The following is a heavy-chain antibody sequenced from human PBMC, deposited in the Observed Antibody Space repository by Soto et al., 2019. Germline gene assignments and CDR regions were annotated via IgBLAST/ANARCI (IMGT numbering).Heavy chain of an antibody. CDR1: GGSVSSSSYY. J-gene: IGHJ4*02. CDR3: ARVQGGVXIDY. V-gene: IGHV4-61*01. D-gene: IGHD3-3*01. Sequence: PSETLSLTCTVSGGSVSSSSYYWSWIRQPPGKGLEWIGYISYTGSTYYNPSLKSRVTISVDTSKNQLSLKLTSVTAADTAVYYCARVQGGVXIDYWGQGTLVTVSS. CDR2: ISYTGST.